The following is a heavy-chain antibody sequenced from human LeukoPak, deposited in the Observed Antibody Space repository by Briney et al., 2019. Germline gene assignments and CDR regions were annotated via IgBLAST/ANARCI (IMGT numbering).Heavy chain of an antibody. J-gene: IGHJ4*02. Sequence: SETLSLACGVSGYSISRGYYWAWIRQPPGKGLEWIGTIYHTGSTYYNPSLESRVTISVDTSKNEFSLNLNSVTAADTAVYYCARAGWIITSGIDYWGQGALVTVSS. D-gene: IGHD3-10*01. V-gene: IGHV4-38-2*01. CDR1: GYSISRGYY. CDR3: ARAGWIITSGIDY. CDR2: IYHTGST.